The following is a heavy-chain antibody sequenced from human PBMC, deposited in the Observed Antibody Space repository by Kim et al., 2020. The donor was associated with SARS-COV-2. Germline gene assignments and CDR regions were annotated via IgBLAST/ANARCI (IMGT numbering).Heavy chain of an antibody. CDR3: AKDLTVTTPSSRYYYYGMDV. J-gene: IGHJ6*02. CDR2: ISGSGGST. CDR1: GFTFSSYA. D-gene: IGHD4-17*01. Sequence: GGSLRLSCAASGFTFSSYAMSWVRQAPGKGLEWVSAISGSGGSTYYADSVKGRFTISRDNSKNTLYLQMNSLRAEDTAVYYCAKDLTVTTPSSRYYYYGMDVWGQGTTVTVSS. V-gene: IGHV3-23*01.